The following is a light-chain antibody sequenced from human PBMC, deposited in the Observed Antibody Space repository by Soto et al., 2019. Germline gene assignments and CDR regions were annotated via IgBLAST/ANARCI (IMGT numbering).Light chain of an antibody. V-gene: IGLV2-8*01. CDR1: SSDDGGYNY. Sequence: QSALTQPPSASGSPGQSVTISCTGTSSDDGGYNYVSWYQQHPGKVSKLMIYEVSKRPSGVPDRFSGSKSGNTASLTVSGLQAEDEADYYCSSYAGSNNLVFGGGTKVTVL. J-gene: IGLJ2*01. CDR3: SSYAGSNNLV. CDR2: EVS.